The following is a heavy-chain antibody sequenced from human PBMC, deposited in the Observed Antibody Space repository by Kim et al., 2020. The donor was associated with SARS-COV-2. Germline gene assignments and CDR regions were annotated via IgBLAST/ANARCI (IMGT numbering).Heavy chain of an antibody. Sequence: GGSLRLSCAASGFTFDDYAMHWVRQAPGKGLEWVSGISWNSGNIGYADSVKGRFTISRDNAKNSLYLQMNSLRPEDTALYFCAKDYGSGNYYYSGMEVWGKGPTVTVSS. CDR1: GFTFDDYA. D-gene: IGHD3-10*01. CDR2: ISWNSGNI. CDR3: AKDYGSGNYYYSGMEV. V-gene: IGHV3-9*01. J-gene: IGHJ6*04.